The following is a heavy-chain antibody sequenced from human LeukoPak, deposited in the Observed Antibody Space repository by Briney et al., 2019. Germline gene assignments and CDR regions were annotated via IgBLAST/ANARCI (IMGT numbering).Heavy chain of an antibody. CDR1: GGSISRYY. Sequence: SETPSLTCTVSGGSISRYYWSWIRQPPGKGLEWIGYIYYSGSTNYNPSLKSRVTISVDTSKNQFSLKLSSVTAADTAVYYCARGSSGWYYYYYYGMDVWGQGTTVTVSS. J-gene: IGHJ6*02. D-gene: IGHD6-19*01. CDR3: ARGSSGWYYYYYYGMDV. V-gene: IGHV4-59*08. CDR2: IYYSGST.